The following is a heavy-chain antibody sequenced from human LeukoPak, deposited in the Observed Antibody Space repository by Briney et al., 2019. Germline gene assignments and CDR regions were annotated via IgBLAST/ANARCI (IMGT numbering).Heavy chain of an antibody. V-gene: IGHV3-23*01. CDR3: AKPRAMTTGVGRYFDL. D-gene: IGHD1-1*01. CDR2: ISGDGATT. J-gene: IGHJ2*01. Sequence: GGSLRLSCAASGFPFSSYAMTWVRQAPGKGLEWVSSISGDGATTYHADSVKGRFTISRDNAKNTVYLQMNSLRAEDTATYYCAKPRAMTTGVGRYFDLWGRGTLVTVSS. CDR1: GFPFSSYA.